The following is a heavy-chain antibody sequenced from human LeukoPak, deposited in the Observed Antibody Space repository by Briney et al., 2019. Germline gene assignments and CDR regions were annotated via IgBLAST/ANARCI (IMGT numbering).Heavy chain of an antibody. D-gene: IGHD3-22*01. J-gene: IGHJ3*02. V-gene: IGHV4-61*02. CDR1: GCSISSGGYY. CDR2: IYTSGTN. Sequence: PSQTLTLTCTASGCSISSGGYYWGWLPQPAGMGLDWIVRIYTSGTNNYNPSLKSRVTISVDTSKNQFSLKLSSVTAADTAVYYCARERKGYYYDSSGYYPVAFDIWGQGTMVTVSS. CDR3: ARERKGYYYDSSGYYPVAFDI.